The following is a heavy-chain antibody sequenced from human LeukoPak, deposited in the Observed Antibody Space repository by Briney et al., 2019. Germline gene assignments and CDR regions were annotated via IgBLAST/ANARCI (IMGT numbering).Heavy chain of an antibody. D-gene: IGHD3-16*01. CDR1: GFTFSSYW. V-gene: IGHV3-7*01. J-gene: IGHJ4*02. Sequence: PGGSLRLSCAASGFTFSSYWMSWVRQAPGKGLEWVANIKQDGSEKYYVDSVKGRFTISRDNAKNSLYLQMNSLRAEDTAVYYCARLGGFKDGVVGGPFDYWGQGTLVTVSS. CDR2: IKQDGSEK. CDR3: ARLGGFKDGVVGGPFDY.